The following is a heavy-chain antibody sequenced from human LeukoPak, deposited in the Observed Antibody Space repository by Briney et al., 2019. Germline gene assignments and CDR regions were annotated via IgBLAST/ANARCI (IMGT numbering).Heavy chain of an antibody. J-gene: IGHJ4*02. V-gene: IGHV4-61*01. D-gene: IGHD4-17*01. CDR3: ARERGDYGSYYFDY. CDR2: IYYSGST. CDR1: GGSVSSGSYY. Sequence: PSETLFLTCTVSGGSVSSGSYYWSWIRQPPGKGLEWIGYIYYSGSTNYNPSLKSRVTISVDTSKNQFSLKLSSVTAADTVVYYCARERGDYGSYYFDYWGQGTLVTVSS.